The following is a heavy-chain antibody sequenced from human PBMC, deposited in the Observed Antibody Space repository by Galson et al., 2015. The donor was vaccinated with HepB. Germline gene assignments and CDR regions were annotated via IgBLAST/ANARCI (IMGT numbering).Heavy chain of an antibody. J-gene: IGHJ4*02. V-gene: IGHV3-7*03. CDR2: IKQDGSEK. D-gene: IGHD6-13*01. Sequence: SLRLSCAASGFTFSSYWMSWVRQAPGKGLEWVANIKQDGSEKYYVDSVKGRFTISRDNAKNSLYLQMNSLRAEDTAVYYCASRHPGVAAAGSYYFDYWGQGTLVTVSS. CDR3: ASRHPGVAAAGSYYFDY. CDR1: GFTFSSYW.